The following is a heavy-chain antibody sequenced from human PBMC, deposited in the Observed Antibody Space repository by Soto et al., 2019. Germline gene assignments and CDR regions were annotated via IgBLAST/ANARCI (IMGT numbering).Heavy chain of an antibody. CDR3: ARALSSAAGLYFDF. CDR2: IHTTDGT. Sequence: SETLSLTCTVSGGSISSYYWSWIRQPAGKGMEWIGRIHTTDGTNYNPSLKSRVTMSIDTSNNQFSLKLSSLTAADTAVYYCARALSSAAGLYFDFWGQGTLVTVAS. J-gene: IGHJ4*02. D-gene: IGHD6-13*01. CDR1: GGSISSYY. V-gene: IGHV4-4*07.